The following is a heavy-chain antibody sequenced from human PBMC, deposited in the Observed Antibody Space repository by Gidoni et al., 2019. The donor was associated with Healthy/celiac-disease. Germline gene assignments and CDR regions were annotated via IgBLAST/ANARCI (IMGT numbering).Heavy chain of an antibody. V-gene: IGHV3-23*01. D-gene: IGHD3-16*01. J-gene: IGHJ4*02. Sequence: EVQLLESGGGVVQPGGSLRLSCAASGFTFSSHAMRWVRQAPGKGLESVLAISGSGGSKDYADSVKCRFTIYKDNSKNKLYLKMNSLSDEDAAVYDCAKAVPGLGLFDYWGQGTLVTVSS. CDR1: GFTFSSHA. CDR2: ISGSGGSK. CDR3: AKAVPGLGLFDY.